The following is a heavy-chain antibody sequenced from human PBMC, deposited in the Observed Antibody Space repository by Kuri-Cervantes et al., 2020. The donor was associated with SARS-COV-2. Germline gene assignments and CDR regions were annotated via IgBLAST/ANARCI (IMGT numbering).Heavy chain of an antibody. CDR1: GDSIIRGGYF. V-gene: IGHV4-31*02. D-gene: IGHD3-3*01. CDR2: IYYSGST. Sequence: SCTVSGDSIIRGGYFWSWIRQHPGKGLEWIGYIYYSGSTYYNPSLKSRVTMSVGSSKNQYSLKLTSVTVADTAVYFCAKYGTDDYLSTYFGRGSWFDPWGQGTLVTVSS. J-gene: IGHJ5*02. CDR3: AKYGTDDYLSTYFGRGSWFDP.